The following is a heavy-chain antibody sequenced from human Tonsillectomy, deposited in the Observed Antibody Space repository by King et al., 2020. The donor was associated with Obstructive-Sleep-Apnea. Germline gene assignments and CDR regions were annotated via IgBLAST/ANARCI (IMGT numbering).Heavy chain of an antibody. V-gene: IGHV4-59*08. CDR1: GGSISSYY. CDR3: ARQLWRVAGGDGRYYYYGMDV. D-gene: IGHD2-21*02. CDR2: ICYSGNT. Sequence: VQLQESGPGLVKPSETVSLTCTVSGGSISSYYWSWIRQPPGKGLEWIGHICYSGNTNYNPSLKSRVTISIDTSTNQFSLNLSSVTAADTAVYYCARQLWRVAGGDGRYYYYGMDVWGQGTTVTVSS. J-gene: IGHJ6*02.